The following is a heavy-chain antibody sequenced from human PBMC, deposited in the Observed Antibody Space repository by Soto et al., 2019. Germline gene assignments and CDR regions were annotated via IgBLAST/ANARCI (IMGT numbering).Heavy chain of an antibody. CDR1: GGSVSGGSFY. J-gene: IGHJ4*02. D-gene: IGHD6-6*01. CDR3: ARVGGSSFNY. CDR2: IYYRGST. Sequence: LSLTCTVSGGSVSGGSFYWSWIRQPPGKGLEWIGYIYYRGSTNYNPSLKSRVTISVDTSKNQFSLKLNSVTAADTAVYYCARVGGSSFNYWGQGTLVTVSS. V-gene: IGHV4-61*01.